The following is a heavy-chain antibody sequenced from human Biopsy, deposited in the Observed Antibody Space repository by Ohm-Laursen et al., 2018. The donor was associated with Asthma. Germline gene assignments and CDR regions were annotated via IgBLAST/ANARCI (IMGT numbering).Heavy chain of an antibody. D-gene: IGHD3-16*01. CDR1: GFTFDDFA. V-gene: IGHV3-9*01. Sequence: RSLRLSCAASGFTFDDFAMHWVRQAPGKGLEWAASVSWNSRDIAYADSVRGRFAISRDNAKNSLYLQMNSLRVEDTAFYHCTKDAEERGRRDWDVWGQGTMVAVSS. J-gene: IGHJ3*01. CDR2: VSWNSRDI. CDR3: TKDAEERGRRDWDV.